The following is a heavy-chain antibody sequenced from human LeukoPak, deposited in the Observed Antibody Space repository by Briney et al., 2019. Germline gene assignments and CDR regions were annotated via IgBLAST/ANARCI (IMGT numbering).Heavy chain of an antibody. CDR2: IRDDGSNK. V-gene: IGHV3-30*02. Sequence: PGGSLRLSCAASGFTFSRYGMHWVRQAPGKGLEWVAFIRDDGSNKNYADSVKGRFTISRDNSKNTLYLQMNSLRAEDTAVYYCAEDNNLDSIGDYWGQGPLVTVSS. CDR3: AEDNNLDSIGDY. CDR1: GFTFSRYG. D-gene: IGHD2-21*01. J-gene: IGHJ4*02.